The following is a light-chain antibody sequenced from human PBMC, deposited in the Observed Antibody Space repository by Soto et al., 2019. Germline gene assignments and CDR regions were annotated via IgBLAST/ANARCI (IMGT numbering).Light chain of an antibody. CDR2: DAS. J-gene: IGKJ5*01. CDR3: QQRSNWPPTT. Sequence: VVLPQSPATLSLSPGESAPLSCRTSLSVSVYLDWYQQKPGQAPRLLIYDASNRATGIPARFSGSGSGTDFTLTISSLEPEDFAVYYCQQRSNWPPTTFGQGTRLEIK. V-gene: IGKV3-11*01. CDR1: LSVSVY.